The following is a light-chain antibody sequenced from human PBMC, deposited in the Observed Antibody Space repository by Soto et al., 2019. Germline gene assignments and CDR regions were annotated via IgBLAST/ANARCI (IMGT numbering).Light chain of an antibody. J-gene: IGKJ4*01. CDR1: QSFSSN. V-gene: IGKV3D-15*01. CDR2: GTS. CDR3: QQYYNWPLT. Sequence: ILMTQSPATLSVSPGDTGTLSCRASQSFSSNVAWYQQKPGQAPRXIIYGTSTRATGIPARVSGSGSGTDFTLTISSLQSEDFEVYYCQQYYNWPLTFGEGTQVDIK.